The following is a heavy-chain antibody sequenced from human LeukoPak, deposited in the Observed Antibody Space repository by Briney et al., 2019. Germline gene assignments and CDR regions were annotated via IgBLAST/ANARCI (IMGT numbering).Heavy chain of an antibody. Sequence: GGSLRLSCAASGFTFSSYAMSGVRQAPGKGLEWVSAISGSGGSTYYADSVKGRFTISRDNSKNTLYLQMNSLRAEDTAVYYCAKDQVQRGYYFDYWGQGTLVTVSS. CDR1: GFTFSSYA. CDR2: ISGSGGST. CDR3: AKDQVQRGYYFDY. J-gene: IGHJ4*02. D-gene: IGHD5-18*01. V-gene: IGHV3-23*01.